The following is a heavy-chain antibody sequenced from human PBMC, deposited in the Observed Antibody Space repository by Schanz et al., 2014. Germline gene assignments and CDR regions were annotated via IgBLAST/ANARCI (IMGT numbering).Heavy chain of an antibody. CDR1: GITFSSYG. V-gene: IGHV3-30*18. D-gene: IGHD1-26*01. CDR2: ISYDGNNE. Sequence: QVQLVESGGGVVQPGRSLRLSCAASGITFSSYGMHWVRQAPGKGLEWVAVISYDGNNEDYADSVKGRFSISRDNSQNTLYLQMDSLRPEDTAVYYCVKDLQRELLRDDHYYGMDVWGQGTTVTVSS. CDR3: VKDLQRELLRDDHYYGMDV. J-gene: IGHJ6*02.